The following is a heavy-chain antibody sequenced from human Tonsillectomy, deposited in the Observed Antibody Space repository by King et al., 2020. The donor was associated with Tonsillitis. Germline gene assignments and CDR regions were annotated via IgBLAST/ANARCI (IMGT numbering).Heavy chain of an antibody. Sequence: VQLVESGGGVVQPGRSLRLSCAASGFTFSSYGMHWVRQAPGKGLGWVAIISYDGSNKYYADSVKGRFTISRDNSKNTLYLQMNSLRAEDTAVYYCAKPGGIAVAGTAMGYYYYGMDVWGQGTTVTVSS. D-gene: IGHD6-19*01. V-gene: IGHV3-30*18. CDR3: AKPGGIAVAGTAMGYYYYGMDV. CDR2: ISYDGSNK. J-gene: IGHJ6*02. CDR1: GFTFSSYG.